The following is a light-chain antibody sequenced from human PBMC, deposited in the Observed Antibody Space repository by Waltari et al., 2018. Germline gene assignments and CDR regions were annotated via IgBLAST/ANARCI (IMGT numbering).Light chain of an antibody. V-gene: IGKV3-11*01. CDR3: QQRSNWPRT. CDR2: SAS. CDR1: QSVTNY. Sequence: CRASQSVTNYLAWYQQKPGQAPRVRIYSASNRATGVPARFSGSGSGTDFTLTISSLEPEDFAVYDCQQRSNWPRTFGQGTKVEVK. J-gene: IGKJ1*01.